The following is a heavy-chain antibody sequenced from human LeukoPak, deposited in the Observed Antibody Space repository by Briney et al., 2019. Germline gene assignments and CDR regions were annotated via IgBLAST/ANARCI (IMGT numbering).Heavy chain of an antibody. CDR1: GFTFSDYY. V-gene: IGHV3-11*04. CDR2: ISSSGSTI. Sequence: GGSLRLSCAASGFTFSDYYMNWIRQAPGKGLEWVSYISSSGSTIYYADSVKGRFTISRDNAKNSLYLQMNSLRAEDTAVYYCARLGSSGWYACDYWGRGTLVTVSS. J-gene: IGHJ4*02. D-gene: IGHD6-19*01. CDR3: ARLGSSGWYACDY.